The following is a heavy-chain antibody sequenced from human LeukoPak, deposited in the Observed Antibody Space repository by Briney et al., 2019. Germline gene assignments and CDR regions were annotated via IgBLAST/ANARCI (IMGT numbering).Heavy chain of an antibody. CDR1: GGSISSYY. Sequence: NPSETLSLTRTVSGGSISSYYWTWIRQPPGKGLEWIGYIYDSGRTNYNPSLKSRVTISVDTSRKQFSLKLSSVTAADTAVYYCARDLYGDYAFDIWGQGTLVTVSS. CDR3: ARDLYGDYAFDI. J-gene: IGHJ3*02. CDR2: IYDSGRT. V-gene: IGHV4-59*01. D-gene: IGHD4-17*01.